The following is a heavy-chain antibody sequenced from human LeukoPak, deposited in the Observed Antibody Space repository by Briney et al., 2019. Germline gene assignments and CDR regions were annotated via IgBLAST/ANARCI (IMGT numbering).Heavy chain of an antibody. V-gene: IGHV4-59*08. D-gene: IGHD4-17*01. CDR1: GGSTDIYY. CDR3: ARTLYGDYRPSFDY. CDR2: IYYSGST. J-gene: IGHJ4*02. Sequence: SETLSLTCTVSGGSTDIYYWSWIRQPPGKGLEWIGYIYYSGSTNYNPSLKSRVTISVDTSKNQFSLKLSSVTAADTAVYYCARTLYGDYRPSFDYWGQGTLVTVSS.